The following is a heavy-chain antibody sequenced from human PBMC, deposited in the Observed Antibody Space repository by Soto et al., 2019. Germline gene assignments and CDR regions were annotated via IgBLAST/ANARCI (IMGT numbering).Heavy chain of an antibody. CDR1: GFTFSSYE. V-gene: IGHV3-48*03. J-gene: IGHJ4*02. D-gene: IGHD3-22*01. CDR2: ISRSGSTI. CDR3: ARGIGGSYYYDISGYLAY. Sequence: GGSLRLSCAASGFTFSSYEMNWVRQAPGKGLEWASYISRSGSTIYYADSVNGRCTISRDNAKNSLYLRMNSLRAENTEDYCFARGIGGSYYYDISGYLAYWGQGALVTVSS.